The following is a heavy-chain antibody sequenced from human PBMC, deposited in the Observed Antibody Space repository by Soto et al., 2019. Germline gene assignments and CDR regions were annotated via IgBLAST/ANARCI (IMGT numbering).Heavy chain of an antibody. CDR3: ARGLEMATIEDS. Sequence: PSDTLSLTCTVSGGSMPYFYWSWIRQPPGKGLEWIGYIYHSGTTSYNPSLKSRVNISIDTSKKQFSLTLRSVTTADTAIYYCARGLEMATIEDSWGQG. V-gene: IGHV4-59*07. D-gene: IGHD5-12*01. CDR1: GGSMPYFY. CDR2: IYHSGTT. J-gene: IGHJ4*02.